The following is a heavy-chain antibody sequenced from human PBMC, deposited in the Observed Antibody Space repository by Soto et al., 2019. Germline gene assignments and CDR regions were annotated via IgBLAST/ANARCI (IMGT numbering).Heavy chain of an antibody. V-gene: IGHV4-59*08. Sequence: QVQLQASGPGLVKPSDTLSLTCTVSGDSIGTYNWGWIRQPPGKRLEWIGYIYSNGCTSYNPAHKSRVTISADTSTKQFSLRLSSVTAADTAVYYCVRQGIGALHGLVDVWGQGTKVTVSS. J-gene: IGHJ6*02. CDR2: IYSNGCT. D-gene: IGHD1-26*01. CDR1: GDSIGTYN. CDR3: VRQGIGALHGLVDV.